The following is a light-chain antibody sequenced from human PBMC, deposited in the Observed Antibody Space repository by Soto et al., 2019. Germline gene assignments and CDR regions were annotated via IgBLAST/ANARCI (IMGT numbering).Light chain of an antibody. CDR2: GAS. CDR1: QSVSSY. V-gene: IGKV3-20*01. J-gene: IGKJ1*01. CDR3: QQYGSSSWT. Sequence: EIVMSQSPATLSVSQGERATLSCRASQSVSSYLAWYQQKPGQAPRLLIYGASSRATGIPDRFSGRGFGTDFTLTISRLEPEDFVVYYCQQYGSSSWTFGQGTNVDIK.